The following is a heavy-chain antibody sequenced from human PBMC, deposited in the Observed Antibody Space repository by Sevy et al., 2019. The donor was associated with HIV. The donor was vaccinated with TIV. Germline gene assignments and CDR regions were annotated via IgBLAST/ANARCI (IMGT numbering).Heavy chain of an antibody. CDR2: VLPEDSST. CDR1: GYSFSSHW. V-gene: IGHV5-51*01. D-gene: IGHD3-22*01. CDR3: ATSRSGYFDSSGYYIY. J-gene: IGHJ4*02. Sequence: GESLKISCKGSGYSFSSHWIGWVRHMPGKGLEWMGIVLPEDSSTRHSPSFEGQVTFSADKSTSTAYLQWSSLKASDTTIYYCATSRSGYFDSSGYYIYWGQGTLVTVSS.